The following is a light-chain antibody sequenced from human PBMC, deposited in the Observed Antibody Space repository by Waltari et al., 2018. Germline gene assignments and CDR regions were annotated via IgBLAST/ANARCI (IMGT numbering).Light chain of an antibody. V-gene: IGLV1-40*01. CDR3: QSYDSSLGGSV. J-gene: IGLJ2*01. CDR1: SSNIGAGDD. CDR2: GNT. Sequence: QSVLTQPASVSWAPGQWFTIACTGSSSNIGAGDDVDWYQQLPGEAPKLLIYGNTNRPSGVPDRVSGSKSGTSASLAITGLRADDEADYYCQSYDSSLGGSVFGGGTKLTVL.